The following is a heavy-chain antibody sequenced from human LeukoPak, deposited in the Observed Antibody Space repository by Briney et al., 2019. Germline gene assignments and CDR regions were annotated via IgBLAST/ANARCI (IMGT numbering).Heavy chain of an antibody. CDR1: GFTFSSYW. CDR3: AREVRGVIIYAFDI. Sequence: PGGSLRLAWAASGFTFSSYWMSWVRQAPGKGLEWVANIKQDGSEKYYVDSVKGRFTISRDNAKNSLYLQMNSLRAEDTAVYYCAREVRGVIIYAFDIWGQGTMVTVSS. D-gene: IGHD3-10*01. V-gene: IGHV3-7*01. CDR2: IKQDGSEK. J-gene: IGHJ3*02.